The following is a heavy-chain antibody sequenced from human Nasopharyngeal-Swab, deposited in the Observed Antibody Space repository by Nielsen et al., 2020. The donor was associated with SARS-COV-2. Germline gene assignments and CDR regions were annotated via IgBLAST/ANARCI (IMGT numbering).Heavy chain of an antibody. CDR1: GYTFTDYY. Sequence: ASVKVSCKASGYTFTDYYMHWVRQAPGQGLEWMGRINPNSGGTNYAQKFQGRVTMTRDTSITTAYMELSRLRSDDTAVYYCARYLHYGYYDSSGYGPNDVYWGQGTLVTVSS. CDR2: INPNSGGT. V-gene: IGHV1-2*06. CDR3: ARYLHYGYYDSSGYGPNDVY. D-gene: IGHD3-22*01. J-gene: IGHJ4*02.